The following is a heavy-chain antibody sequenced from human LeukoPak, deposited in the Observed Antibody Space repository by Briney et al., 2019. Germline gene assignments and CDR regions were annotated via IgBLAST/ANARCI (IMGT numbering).Heavy chain of an antibody. CDR1: GFTFNNYG. D-gene: IGHD3-22*01. J-gene: IGHJ4*02. CDR3: ARKAARTSGYDY. CDR2: IADGGETT. Sequence: GGSLRLSCAVSGFTFNNYGMSWVRQVPGMGLEWVSAIADGGETTYYADSVKGRFTISRDYSKNTLHLQMNSVRAEDTAVYYCARKAARTSGYDYWGQGILVTVSS. V-gene: IGHV3-23*01.